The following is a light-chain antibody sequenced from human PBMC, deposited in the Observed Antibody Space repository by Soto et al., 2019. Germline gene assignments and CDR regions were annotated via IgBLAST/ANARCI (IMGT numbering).Light chain of an antibody. Sequence: EIVLTQSPGTLSLSPGERATLSCRASQSVSSSYLAWYQQKPGQAPRPLIYGASSRAIGIPDRFSGSGSGTDFTLTISRTEPEDFAVYYCQQYGSSSWTFGQGTKVEIK. CDR1: QSVSSSY. CDR3: QQYGSSSWT. V-gene: IGKV3-20*01. J-gene: IGKJ1*01. CDR2: GAS.